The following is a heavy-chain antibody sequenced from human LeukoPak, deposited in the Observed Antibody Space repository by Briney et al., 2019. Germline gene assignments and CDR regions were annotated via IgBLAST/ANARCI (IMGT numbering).Heavy chain of an antibody. D-gene: IGHD2-8*02. V-gene: IGHV4-31*03. CDR3: AREGQVVRPPGGVFDI. CDR1: GGSISSGGYY. CDR2: TYYSGST. J-gene: IGHJ3*02. Sequence: SETLSLTCTVSGGSISSGGYYWSWIRQHPGKGLEWIGYTYYSGSTYYNPSLKSRVTISVDTSKNQFSLKLSSVTAADTAVYYCAREGQVVRPPGGVFDIWGQGTMVTVSS.